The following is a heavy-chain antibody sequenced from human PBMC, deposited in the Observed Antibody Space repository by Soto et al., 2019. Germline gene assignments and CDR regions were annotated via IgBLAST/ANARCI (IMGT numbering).Heavy chain of an antibody. CDR1: GFTFSSYG. Sequence: GGSLRLSCAASGFTFSSYGMHWVRQAPGKGLEWVAVISYDGSNKYYADSVKGRFTISRDNSKNTLYLQMNSLRTEDTAVYYCAKDTIVGATDFDYWGQGTLVTVSS. D-gene: IGHD1-26*01. J-gene: IGHJ4*02. V-gene: IGHV3-30*18. CDR2: ISYDGSNK. CDR3: AKDTIVGATDFDY.